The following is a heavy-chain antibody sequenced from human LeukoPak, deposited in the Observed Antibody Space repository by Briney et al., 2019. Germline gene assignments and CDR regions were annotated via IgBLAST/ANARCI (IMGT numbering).Heavy chain of an antibody. J-gene: IGHJ4*02. CDR3: AKGLDIVGVPFDY. CDR2: ISYDGSNK. D-gene: IGHD1-26*01. CDR1: GFTFSNCG. Sequence: GGSLRLSCASSGFTFSNCGMYWVRQAPGKGLEWVAVISYDGSNKYYVDSVKGRFTISRDNSKNTLYLQMNSLRTEDTAVYYCAKGLDIVGVPFDYWGQGNLVSVSS. V-gene: IGHV3-30*18.